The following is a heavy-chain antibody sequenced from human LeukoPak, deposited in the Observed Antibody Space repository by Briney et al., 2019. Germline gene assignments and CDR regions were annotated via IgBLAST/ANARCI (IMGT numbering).Heavy chain of an antibody. J-gene: IGHJ3*02. V-gene: IGHV3-74*01. Sequence: TGGSLRLSCAASGFSFSSHWMHWVRQAPGKGLVWVSGINSYGSSTIYADFVKGRFTISRDNARNTLDLQMNSLRAEDTAVYYCATETGAFDIWGQGTMVTVSS. CDR2: INSYGSST. CDR3: ATETGAFDI. CDR1: GFSFSSHW.